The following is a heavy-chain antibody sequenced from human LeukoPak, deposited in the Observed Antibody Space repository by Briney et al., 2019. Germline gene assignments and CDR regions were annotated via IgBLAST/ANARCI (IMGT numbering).Heavy chain of an antibody. D-gene: IGHD2-21*02. V-gene: IGHV3-11*03. CDR2: ISGTSSDT. J-gene: IGHJ6*02. CDR1: GFTFSDFY. Sequence: GGSLRLSCAASGFTFSDFYMSWIRQAAGRGLEYISYISGTSSDTNYADSVKGRFTISRDNAKNSLYLQMNSLRAEDTAVYYCARTAREPDVRGQGTTVTVSS. CDR3: ARTAREPDV.